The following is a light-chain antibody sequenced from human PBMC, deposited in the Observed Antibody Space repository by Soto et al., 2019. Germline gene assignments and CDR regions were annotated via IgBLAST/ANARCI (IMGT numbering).Light chain of an antibody. J-gene: IGKJ4*01. CDR3: QQYYSSPLT. CDR2: WAS. CDR1: QSVLYSSNNRNY. V-gene: IGKV4-1*01. Sequence: DIVMTQSPDSLAVSLGERATINCKSSQSVLYSSNNRNYLAWYQQKPGQPTKLLIYWASTRESGVPDRFSGSGSGTDFSFTISSQQAEDAAVYYCQQYYSSPLTFGGGTKVEIK.